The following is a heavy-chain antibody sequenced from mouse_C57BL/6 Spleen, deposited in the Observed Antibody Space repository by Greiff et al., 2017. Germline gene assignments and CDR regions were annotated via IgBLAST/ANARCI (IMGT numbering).Heavy chain of an antibody. D-gene: IGHD1-1*01. J-gene: IGHJ2*01. CDR2: ISSGGSYT. CDR3: ARPNYYGSSDYFDY. Sequence: EVKLQASGGDLVKPGGSLKLSCAASGFTFSSYGMSWVRQTPDKRLEWVATISSGGSYTYYPDSVKGRFTISRDNAKNTLYLQMSSLKSEDTAMYYCARPNYYGSSDYFDYWGQGTTPPASS. V-gene: IGHV5-6*01. CDR1: GFTFSSYG.